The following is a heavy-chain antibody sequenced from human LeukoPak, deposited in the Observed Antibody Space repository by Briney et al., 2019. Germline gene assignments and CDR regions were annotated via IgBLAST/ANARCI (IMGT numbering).Heavy chain of an antibody. CDR1: GYTFTSYA. Sequence: GASVKVSCKASGYTFTSYAMHWVRQAPGQRLEWMGWINAGNGNTKYSQKFQGRVTITRDTSASTAYMELSSLRSEDTAVYYCARAVTMVRGVIMYYFDYWGQGTLVTVSS. D-gene: IGHD3-10*01. J-gene: IGHJ4*02. CDR2: INAGNGNT. CDR3: ARAVTMVRGVIMYYFDY. V-gene: IGHV1-3*01.